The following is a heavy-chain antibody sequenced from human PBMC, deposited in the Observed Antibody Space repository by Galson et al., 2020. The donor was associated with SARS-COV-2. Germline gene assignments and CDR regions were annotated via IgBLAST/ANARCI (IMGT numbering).Heavy chain of an antibody. V-gene: IGHV3-11*01. CDR1: GFTFSDYY. D-gene: IGHD3-10*01. Sequence: GESLKISCAASGFTFSDYYMSWIRQAPGKGLEWVSYISSSGSTIYYADSVKGRFTISRDNAKNSLYLQMNSLRAEDTAVYYCARENRLLWFGELYSYYYGMDVWGQGTTVTVSS. CDR3: ARENRLLWFGELYSYYYGMDV. CDR2: ISSSGSTI. J-gene: IGHJ6*02.